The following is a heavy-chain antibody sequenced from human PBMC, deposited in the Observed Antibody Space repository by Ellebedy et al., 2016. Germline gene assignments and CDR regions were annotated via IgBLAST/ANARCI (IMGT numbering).Heavy chain of an antibody. V-gene: IGHV4-61*02. CDR2: MYTSGSI. Sequence: SETLSLXCTVSGGSISSGSYYWSWIRQPAGEGLQWIGRMYTSGSIEYNPSLKSRVTMSVDASKNQFSLKLTSMTAADTAVYYCARYGSTANTAGRWYFDYWGQGTLVTVSS. J-gene: IGHJ4*02. CDR3: ARYGSTANTAGRWYFDY. D-gene: IGHD6-13*01. CDR1: GGSISSGSYY.